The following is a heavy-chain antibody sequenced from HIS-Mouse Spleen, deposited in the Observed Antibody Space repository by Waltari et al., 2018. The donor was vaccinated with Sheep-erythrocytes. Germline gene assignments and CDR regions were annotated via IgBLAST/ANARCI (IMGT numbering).Heavy chain of an antibody. J-gene: IGHJ4*02. D-gene: IGHD4-17*01. CDR2: ISGVGVRH. CDR1: GFTFSSYA. V-gene: IGHV3-23*01. CDR3: AKQTLRRTYFDY. Sequence: EVQLLESGGGLVQPGGSLRLSCAASGFTFSSYAMSWVRQAPGKGLGWVSVISGVGVRHYSADSVKGRFTISRDNSKKTLYLQMNSLRAEDTAVYYCAKQTLRRTYFDYWGQGTLVTVSS.